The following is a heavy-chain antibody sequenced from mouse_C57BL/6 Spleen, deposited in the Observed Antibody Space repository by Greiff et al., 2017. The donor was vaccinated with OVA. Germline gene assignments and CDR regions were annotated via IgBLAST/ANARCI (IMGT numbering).Heavy chain of an antibody. J-gene: IGHJ3*01. Sequence: VMLVESGAELARPGASVKLSCKASGYTFTSYGISWVKQRTGQGLEWIGEIYPRSGNTYYNEKFKGKATLTADKSSSTAYMELRSLTSEDSAVYFCARGDSNYSWFAYWGQGTLVTVSA. CDR2: IYPRSGNT. CDR1: GYTFTSYG. D-gene: IGHD2-5*01. V-gene: IGHV1-81*01. CDR3: ARGDSNYSWFAY.